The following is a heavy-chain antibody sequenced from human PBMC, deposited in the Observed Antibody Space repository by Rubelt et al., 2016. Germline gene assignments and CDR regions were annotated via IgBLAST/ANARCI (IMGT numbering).Heavy chain of an antibody. D-gene: IGHD2-2*01. Sequence: ASGFAFGTYWMHWVRQVPGQGLVWVSALSNSGATTYYADSVKGRFTISRDNSKSSLYLQINSLGAEDTAVYYCARGTLGYLDLWGRGTLVTVSS. V-gene: IGHV3-23*01. CDR3: ARGTLGYLDL. CDR1: GFAFGTYW. J-gene: IGHJ2*01. CDR2: LSNSGATT.